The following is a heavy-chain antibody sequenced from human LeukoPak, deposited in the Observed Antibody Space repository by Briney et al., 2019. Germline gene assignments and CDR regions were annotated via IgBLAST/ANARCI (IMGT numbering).Heavy chain of an antibody. Sequence: SGTLSLTCTVSGGSISSYYWSWIRQPPGKGLECIGYIYSSGSTNYNPSLKSRVTISVDTSKNQFSLKLSSVTAADTAVYYCARARNYYDSSGFYYEGDAFDIWGQGTMVTVSS. D-gene: IGHD3-22*01. CDR1: GGSISSYY. CDR3: ARARNYYDSSGFYYEGDAFDI. CDR2: IYSSGST. J-gene: IGHJ3*02. V-gene: IGHV4-59*01.